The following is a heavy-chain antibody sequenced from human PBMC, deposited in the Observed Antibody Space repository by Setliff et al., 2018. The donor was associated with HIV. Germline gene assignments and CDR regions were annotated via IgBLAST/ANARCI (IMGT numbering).Heavy chain of an antibody. CDR3: ARAPELYSGSYDAFDI. J-gene: IGHJ3*02. V-gene: IGHV1-18*01. D-gene: IGHD1-26*01. CDR2: ISAYNVNT. Sequence: ASVKVSCKASRSTFNSHTINWVRQAPGQGLEWMGWISAYNVNTNYAQKLQGRVTMTTDTFTSTAYMELRSLRSEDTAVYYCARAPELYSGSYDAFDIWGQGTMVTVSS. CDR1: RSTFNSHT.